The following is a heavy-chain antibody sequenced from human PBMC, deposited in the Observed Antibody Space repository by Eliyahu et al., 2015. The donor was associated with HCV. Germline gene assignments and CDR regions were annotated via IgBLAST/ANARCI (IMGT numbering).Heavy chain of an antibody. CDR1: GFTFXXAW. CDR2: IKSKTDGGTT. Sequence: EVQLVESGGGLVKPGGSLRLSCAASGFTFXXAWMSWVRQAPGKGLEWIGRIKSKTDGGTTDYAAPVKGRFTISRDDSKSTLYLQMNSLKTEDTAVYYCTTGAPGGFDYYLDVWGRGTTVTVSS. J-gene: IGHJ6*03. D-gene: IGHD3-10*01. V-gene: IGHV3-15*01. CDR3: TTGAPGGFDYYLDV.